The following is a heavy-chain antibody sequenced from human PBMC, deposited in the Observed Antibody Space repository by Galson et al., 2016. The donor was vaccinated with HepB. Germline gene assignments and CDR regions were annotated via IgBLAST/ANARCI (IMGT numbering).Heavy chain of an antibody. Sequence: SCKASEYTFTDYYIHWVRQTPGQGLEWMGWINPNSGGAKYAQKFQGRVTMTREMSISTAYMELSRLKSGDTAVYYCARAPKGTVTPDYWGQGTLVTVSS. J-gene: IGHJ4*02. CDR1: EYTFTDYY. CDR3: ARAPKGTVTPDY. D-gene: IGHD4-17*01. CDR2: INPNSGGA. V-gene: IGHV1-2*02.